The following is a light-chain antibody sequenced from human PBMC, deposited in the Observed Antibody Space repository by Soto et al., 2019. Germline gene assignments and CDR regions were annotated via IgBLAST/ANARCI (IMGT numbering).Light chain of an antibody. V-gene: IGKV3-11*01. Sequence: EIVLTQSPATLSLSPGERATLSCRASQSVSSYLAWYQQKPGQAPRLLIYDASNRATGIPARFSGSGSGTDFTLTISSLEPEDFAVYYCQQRSNWPLAFGQWTKVEIK. CDR2: DAS. CDR3: QQRSNWPLA. J-gene: IGKJ1*01. CDR1: QSVSSY.